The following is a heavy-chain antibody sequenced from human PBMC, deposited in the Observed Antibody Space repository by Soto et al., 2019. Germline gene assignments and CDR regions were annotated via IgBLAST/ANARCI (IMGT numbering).Heavy chain of an antibody. CDR1: GGTFSSYA. J-gene: IGHJ6*02. D-gene: IGHD3-3*01. V-gene: IGHV1-69*06. CDR3: ARASWSGYTGYYYGMDV. CDR2: IIPIFGTA. Sequence: SVKVSCKASGGTFSSYAISWVRQAPGQGLEWMGGIIPIFGTANYAQKFQGRVTITADKSTSTAYMELSSLRSEDTAVYYCARASWSGYTGYYYGMDVWGQGTTVTVSS.